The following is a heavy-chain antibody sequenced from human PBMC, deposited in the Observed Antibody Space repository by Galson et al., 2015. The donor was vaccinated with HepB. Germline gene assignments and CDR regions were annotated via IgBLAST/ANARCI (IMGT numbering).Heavy chain of an antibody. CDR2: ISSDSDYI. CDR1: GFTFSTYS. V-gene: IGHV3-21*01. D-gene: IGHD1-26*01. Sequence: SLRLSCAASGFTFSTYSMTWVCQAPGKGLEWVSFISSDSDYIYDADSVKGRFTISRDNAKNSLNLQMNSLSAEDTAGYYCAKSQGVGAYRPFDYWGPGSLVTVSS. J-gene: IGHJ4*02. CDR3: AKSQGVGAYRPFDY.